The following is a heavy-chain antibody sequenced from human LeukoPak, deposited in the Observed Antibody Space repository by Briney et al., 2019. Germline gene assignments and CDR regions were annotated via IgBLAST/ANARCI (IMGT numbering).Heavy chain of an antibody. Sequence: PGGSLRLSCAASGFTFSSYAMSCVRQAPGKGLEWASAISGSGGSTYYADSVKGRFTISRDNSKNTLYLQMNSLRAEDTAVYYCAKEGGGQWLVPPLDFQHWGQGTLVTVSS. CDR3: AKEGGGQWLVPPLDFQH. CDR2: ISGSGGST. CDR1: GFTFSSYA. J-gene: IGHJ1*01. V-gene: IGHV3-23*01. D-gene: IGHD6-19*01.